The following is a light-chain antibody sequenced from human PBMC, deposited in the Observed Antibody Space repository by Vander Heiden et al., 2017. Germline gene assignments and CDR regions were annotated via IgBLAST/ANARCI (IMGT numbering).Light chain of an antibody. Sequence: QTVVTQEPSFSVSPGGTVTRTCLFISGSVSTSYHPSWHQQPPGPPPRTIIYNTRTRSSGVTDRFSGYILGNKAALAITGPQADDECDYCCVLYMSSGIYVFGTGTKVTVL. V-gene: IGLV8-61*01. CDR3: VLYMSSGIYV. J-gene: IGLJ1*01. CDR2: NTR. CDR1: SGSVSTSYH.